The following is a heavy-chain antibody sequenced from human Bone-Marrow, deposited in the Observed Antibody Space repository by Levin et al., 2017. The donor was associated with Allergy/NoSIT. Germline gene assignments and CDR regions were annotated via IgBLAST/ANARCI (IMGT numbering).Heavy chain of an antibody. CDR3: ATVRGYCTPTNCGG. V-gene: IGHV1-2*06. D-gene: IGHD2-2*01. CDR1: GYTFTAYF. CDR2: INPENGVT. Sequence: ASVKVSCKASGYTFTAYFIHWVRQAPGQGLEWMGRINPENGVTNYVQKFQGRVTMTRDTSISTAYLELNSLTSDDTAVYYCATVRGYCTPTNCGGWGQGTLVSVSA. J-gene: IGHJ4*02.